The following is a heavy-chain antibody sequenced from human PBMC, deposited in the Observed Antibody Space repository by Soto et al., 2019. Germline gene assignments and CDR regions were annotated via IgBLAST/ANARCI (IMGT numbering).Heavy chain of an antibody. CDR3: ARTTTVAGTPEFDY. J-gene: IGHJ4*02. CDR2: ISYDGSTK. V-gene: IGHV3-30-3*01. D-gene: IGHD6-19*01. Sequence: PGKGLEWLALISYDGSTKYNADSVQGRFTVSRDNSNNTLYLQLSSLRPEDTAVYYCARTTTVAGTPEFDYWGQGTRVTVSS.